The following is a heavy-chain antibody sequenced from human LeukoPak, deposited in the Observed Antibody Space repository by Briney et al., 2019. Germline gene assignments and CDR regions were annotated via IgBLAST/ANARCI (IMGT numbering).Heavy chain of an antibody. CDR1: GDSLTSDLYY. CDR3: ASHSITSAGINWFDP. V-gene: IGHV4-39*07. CDR2: IYHTGTT. D-gene: IGHD6-13*01. J-gene: IGHJ5*02. Sequence: SETLSLTCNVSGDSLTSDLYYWGWIRQTPGKGLEWIGSIYHTGTTYYSPSLKSRVTISIDTSKKQFSLKLSSVTAADTAVYYCASHSITSAGINWFDPWGRGTLVTVSS.